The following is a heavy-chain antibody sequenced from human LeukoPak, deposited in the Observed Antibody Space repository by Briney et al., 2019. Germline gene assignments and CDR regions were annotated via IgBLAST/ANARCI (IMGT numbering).Heavy chain of an antibody. CDR2: IYYSGST. V-gene: IGHV4-39*01. CDR3: ARHDYGDYGSQKFDY. CDR1: GGSFSGYY. J-gene: IGHJ4*02. D-gene: IGHD4-17*01. Sequence: SETLSLTCAVYGGSFSGYYWGWIRQPPGKGLEWIGSIYYSGSTYYNPSLKSRVTISVDTSKNQFSLKLSSVTAADTAVYYCARHDYGDYGSQKFDYWGQGTLVTVSS.